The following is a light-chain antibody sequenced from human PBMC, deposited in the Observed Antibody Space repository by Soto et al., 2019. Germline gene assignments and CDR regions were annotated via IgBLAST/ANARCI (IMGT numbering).Light chain of an antibody. J-gene: IGKJ5*01. CDR2: GTS. CDR1: QSVTSRY. Sequence: EIVLMQSPGTLSLSPGERSTLSCMAIQSVTSRYLAWYQQKPGQAPRLLVYGTSSRATGIPDRFSGSGSGTDFTLTISRLEHEDFAVHYCQQYNNWHPITFGQGTRLEIK. V-gene: IGKV3-20*01. CDR3: QQYNNWHPIT.